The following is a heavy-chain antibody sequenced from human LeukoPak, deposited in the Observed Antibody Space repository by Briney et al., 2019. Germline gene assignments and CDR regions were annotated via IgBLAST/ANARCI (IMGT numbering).Heavy chain of an antibody. D-gene: IGHD3-10*01. CDR1: GFTFSSHG. J-gene: IGHJ6*04. CDR3: ARDSRSDDTGGLDV. CDR2: IWSDGSNE. V-gene: IGHV3-33*01. Sequence: GGSLRLSCPTSGFTFSSHGMHWVRQAPGKGLEWVAVIWSDGSNEYYADSVKGRFTFSRDNSKDTLYLEMTSLWAEDTAVYYCARDSRSDDTGGLDVWGKGTTVTVSS.